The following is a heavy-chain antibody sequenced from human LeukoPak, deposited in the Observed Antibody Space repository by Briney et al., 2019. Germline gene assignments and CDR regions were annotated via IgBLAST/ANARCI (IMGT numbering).Heavy chain of an antibody. V-gene: IGHV3-23*01. J-gene: IGHJ4*02. CDR1: GFTFSDYT. Sequence: PGGSLRLSCAASGFTFSDYTMNWVRQAPGKGLEWVSLINISGGTTYYADSVKGRFTISRDNSKNTLYLQMNSLRAEDAAVYYCAKATDYGGSYYSLDYWGQGTLVTVSS. CDR2: INISGGTT. CDR3: AKATDYGGSYYSLDY. D-gene: IGHD1-26*01.